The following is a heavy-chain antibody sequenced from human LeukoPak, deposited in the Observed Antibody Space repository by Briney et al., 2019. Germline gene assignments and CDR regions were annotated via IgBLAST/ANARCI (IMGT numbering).Heavy chain of an antibody. CDR2: IYYSGST. CDR3: ARESVDWNYLDAFDI. V-gene: IGHV4-59*12. J-gene: IGHJ3*02. D-gene: IGHD1-7*01. CDR1: SGSIGTFY. Sequence: SETLSLTCTVSSGSIGTFYWGWIRQPPGKGLEWIAYIYYSGSTNYNPSLKSRVTMSLDTSKNQFSLKLSSVTAADTAVYYCARESVDWNYLDAFDIWGQGTMVTVSS.